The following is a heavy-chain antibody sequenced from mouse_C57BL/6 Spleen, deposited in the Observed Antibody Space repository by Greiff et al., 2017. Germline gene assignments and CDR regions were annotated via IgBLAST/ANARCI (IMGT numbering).Heavy chain of an antibody. D-gene: IGHD1-1*01. V-gene: IGHV14-2*01. CDR1: GFNIKDYY. J-gene: IGHJ2*01. Sequence: VQLQQSGAELVKPGASVKLSCTASGFNIKDYYMHWVKQRTEQGLEWIGRIDPEDGDTKYAPKFQGKATITADTSSNTAYLQLSSLTSEDTAVYYCARVYYYGSSYLGYFDYWGQGTTLTVSS. CDR3: ARVYYYGSSYLGYFDY. CDR2: IDPEDGDT.